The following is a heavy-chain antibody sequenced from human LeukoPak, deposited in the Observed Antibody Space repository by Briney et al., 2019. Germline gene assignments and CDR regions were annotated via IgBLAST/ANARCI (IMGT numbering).Heavy chain of an antibody. CDR3: AKSGYYDSSGSNWFDP. J-gene: IGHJ5*02. CDR2: IWYDGSNK. D-gene: IGHD3-22*01. Sequence: GGSLRLSCAASGFTFSSYGMHWARQAPGKGLEWVAVIWYDGSNKYYADSVKGRFTISRDNSKNTLYLQMNSLTSEDTAVYYCAKSGYYDSSGSNWFDPWGQGTLVTVSS. V-gene: IGHV3-30*02. CDR1: GFTFSSYG.